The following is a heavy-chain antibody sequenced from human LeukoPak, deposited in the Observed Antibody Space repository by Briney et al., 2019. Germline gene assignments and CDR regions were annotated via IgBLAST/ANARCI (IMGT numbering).Heavy chain of an antibody. V-gene: IGHV4-30-4*08. CDR1: GGSISSGDYY. CDR3: ARGNRQLAYYGSGSRLPYDY. Sequence: TLSLTCTVSGGSISSGDYYWSWIRQPPGKGLEWIGYIYYSGSTYYNPSLKSRVTISVDTSKNQFSLKLSSVTAADTAVYYCARGNRQLAYYGSGSRLPYDYWGQGSLVTVSS. CDR2: IYYSGST. D-gene: IGHD3-10*01. J-gene: IGHJ4*02.